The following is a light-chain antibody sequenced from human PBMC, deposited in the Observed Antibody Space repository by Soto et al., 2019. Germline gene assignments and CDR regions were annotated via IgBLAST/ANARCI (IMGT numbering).Light chain of an antibody. Sequence: EIVLTQSPGTLSLSPGERATLSCRASQSVSSSYLAWYQQKPGQAPRLLIYGASSSATGIPDRFSGSESGTDFTLTISRLEPEDGAVYYCQQYGSSPPYTFGQGTKLEIK. CDR1: QSVSSSY. J-gene: IGKJ2*01. CDR2: GAS. V-gene: IGKV3-20*01. CDR3: QQYGSSPPYT.